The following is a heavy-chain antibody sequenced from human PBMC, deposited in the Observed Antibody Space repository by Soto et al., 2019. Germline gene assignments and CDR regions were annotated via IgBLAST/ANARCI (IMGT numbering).Heavy chain of an antibody. CDR2: IIPMLGMA. CDR3: ATSYGSGSAHLDY. V-gene: IGHV1-69*02. CDR1: GDTFSRYS. D-gene: IGHD3-10*01. J-gene: IGHJ4*02. Sequence: QVQLVQSGAEVKKPGSSVKVSCTASGDTFSRYSLSWVRQAPGQGPEWMGRIIPMLGMADYAQKFQGRDSITAEKSTSTVYMFLSRLRSEDTAVYYCATSYGSGSAHLDYWGQGALVTVSS.